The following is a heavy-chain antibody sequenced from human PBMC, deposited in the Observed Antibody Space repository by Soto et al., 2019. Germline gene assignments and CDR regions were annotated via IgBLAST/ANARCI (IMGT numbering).Heavy chain of an antibody. CDR2: IDPSDSYT. CDR3: ARMDSSSWVDY. D-gene: IGHD6-6*01. CDR1: GYSFTSYR. Sequence: EALTISSRGSGYSFTSYRNSWVRQKHGKGLEWMGRIDPSDSYTNYSPSFQGHVTLSADKSIITSYLQWSSLKASDTAMYYCARMDSSSWVDYWGQGTQVTVSS. J-gene: IGHJ4*02. V-gene: IGHV5-10-1*01.